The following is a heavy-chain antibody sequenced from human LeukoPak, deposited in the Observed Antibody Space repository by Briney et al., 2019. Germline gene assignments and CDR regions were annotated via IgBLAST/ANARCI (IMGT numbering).Heavy chain of an antibody. CDR1: GYTFTRYA. CDR2: INAGNGNT. Sequence: ASVKVSCKASGYTFTRYAMHWVRQAPGQRLEWMGWINAGNGNTKYSQKFQGRVTIIRDTSASTAYMELSSLRSEDTAVYYCARVNDFSGSYYYGMDVWGQGTTVTVSS. CDR3: ARVNDFSGSYYYGMDV. V-gene: IGHV1-3*01. J-gene: IGHJ6*02. D-gene: IGHD3-3*01.